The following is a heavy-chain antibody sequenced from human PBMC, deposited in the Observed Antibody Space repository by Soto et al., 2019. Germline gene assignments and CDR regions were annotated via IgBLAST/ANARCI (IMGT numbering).Heavy chain of an antibody. D-gene: IGHD5-12*01. CDR2: ISYDGSNK. J-gene: IGHJ6*03. CDR1: GFTLNSYG. V-gene: IGHV3-30*18. Sequence: PGGSMGLSCAASGFTLNSYGMHWVRQAPGKGLEWVAVISYDGSNKYYADSVKGRFTISRDNSKNTLYLQMNSLRAEDTAVYYCAKDAEGGYDNVMDVWGKGTTVTVSS. CDR3: AKDAEGGYDNVMDV.